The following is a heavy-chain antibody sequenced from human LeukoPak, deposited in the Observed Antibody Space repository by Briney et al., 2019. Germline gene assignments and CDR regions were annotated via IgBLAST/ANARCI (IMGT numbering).Heavy chain of an antibody. Sequence: SETLSLTCAVYGGSFSGYYWSWIRQPPGKGPEWIGEINHSGSTNYNPSLKSRVTISVDTSKIQFSLKLSSVTAADKPVYYGTRQFVVVTLFPAVHWLDPWRQGTLVTVSS. CDR3: TRQFVVVTLFPAVHWLDP. V-gene: IGHV4-34*01. CDR2: INHSGST. CDR1: GGSFSGYY. J-gene: IGHJ5*02. D-gene: IGHD2-21*02.